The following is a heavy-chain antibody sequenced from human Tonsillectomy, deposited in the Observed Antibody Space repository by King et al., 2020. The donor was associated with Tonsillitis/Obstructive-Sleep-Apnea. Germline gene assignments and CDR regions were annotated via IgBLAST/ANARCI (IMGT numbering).Heavy chain of an antibody. Sequence: VQLVESGGGLVKPGGSLRLSCAASGFTFSNAWMNWVRQAPGKGLEWVGRIKSKTDGGTTDYAAPVKGRFTISRDDSKNTLYLQMNSLKTEDTAVYYGTTDEDWGSMAWFGDFAYWGQGTLVTVSS. CDR2: IKSKTDGGTT. D-gene: IGHD3-10*01. CDR1: GFTFSNAW. V-gene: IGHV3-15*07. J-gene: IGHJ4*02. CDR3: TTDEDWGSMAWFGDFAY.